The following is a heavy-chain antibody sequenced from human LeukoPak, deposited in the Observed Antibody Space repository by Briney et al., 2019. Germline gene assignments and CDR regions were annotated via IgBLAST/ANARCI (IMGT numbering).Heavy chain of an antibody. Sequence: GGSLRLSCAASGFTFTSYWMSWVRQAPGKGLEWVANIKQDGSEKYYVDSVKGRFTISRDNAEKSLYLQMNSLRAEDTAVYYCVTIVVVSSSLEDYWGQGTLVTVSS. D-gene: IGHD3-22*01. CDR2: IKQDGSEK. V-gene: IGHV3-7*03. CDR1: GFTFTSYW. CDR3: VTIVVVSSSLEDY. J-gene: IGHJ4*02.